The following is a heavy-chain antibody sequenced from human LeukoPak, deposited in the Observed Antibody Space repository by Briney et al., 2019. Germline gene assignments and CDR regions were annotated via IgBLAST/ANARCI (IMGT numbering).Heavy chain of an antibody. D-gene: IGHD3-22*01. V-gene: IGHV1-2*02. CDR1: GYTFTGYY. Sequence: ASVKVSCKASGYTFTGYYMHWVRQAPGQGLEWMGWINPNSGGTNYAQKFQGRVTMTRDTSISTAYMELRSLRSDDTAVYYCAREPWSYYDSSGYLDTWGQGTLVTVSS. CDR3: AREPWSYYDSSGYLDT. CDR2: INPNSGGT. J-gene: IGHJ5*02.